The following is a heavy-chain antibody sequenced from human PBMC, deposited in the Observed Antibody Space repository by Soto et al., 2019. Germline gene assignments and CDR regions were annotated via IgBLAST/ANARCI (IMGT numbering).Heavy chain of an antibody. CDR3: GREGADCISTDCYVGGEVDH. V-gene: IGHV1-18*01. J-gene: IGHJ5*02. CDR2: ISAYNGNT. CDR1: GYTFNSYG. D-gene: IGHD2-2*01. Sequence: QVQLVQSGAEVKKPGASVKVSCKASGYTFNSYGISWVRQAPGQGLEWMGWISAYNGNTNYAEKLHGTVTMTTDTSTSTAYVDLRSLRSEDPAVYYCGREGADCISTDCYVGGEVDHWGQGTLVTVSS.